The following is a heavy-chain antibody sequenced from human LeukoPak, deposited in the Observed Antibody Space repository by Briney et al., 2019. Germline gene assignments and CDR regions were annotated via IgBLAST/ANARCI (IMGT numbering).Heavy chain of an antibody. CDR1: GFTFSNYA. CDR3: ARTRRYSGYNIYYYYAMDV. CDR2: ISSNGGST. D-gene: IGHD5-12*01. V-gene: IGHV3-64*04. J-gene: IGHJ6*02. Sequence: PGGSLRLSCSASGFTFSNYAMHWVRQAPGKGLEYVSAISSNGGSTYYADSVKGRFTISRDNSKNTLYLQMNSLRAEDTAVYYCARTRRYSGYNIYYYYAMDVWGQGTTVTVSS.